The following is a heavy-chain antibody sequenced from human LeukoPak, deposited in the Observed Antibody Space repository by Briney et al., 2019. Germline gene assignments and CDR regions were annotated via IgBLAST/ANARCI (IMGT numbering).Heavy chain of an antibody. CDR3: AKHSAGSGSYFYNWFDP. D-gene: IGHD3-10*01. CDR2: VAYDGSNK. CDR1: GFTFSSYG. Sequence: GGSLRLSCAASGFTFSSYGMHWVRQAPGKGLEWVAVVAYDGSNKYYADSVKGRFTISRDNSKNTLYLQMNSLRAEDTAVYYCAKHSAGSGSYFYNWFDPWGQGTLVTVSS. V-gene: IGHV3-30*18. J-gene: IGHJ5*02.